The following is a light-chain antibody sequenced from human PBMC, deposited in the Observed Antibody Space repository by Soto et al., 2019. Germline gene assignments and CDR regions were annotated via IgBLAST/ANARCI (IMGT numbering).Light chain of an antibody. CDR1: QGISSY. Sequence: AIRMTQSPSSLSASTGDRVTITCRASQGISSYLAWYQQKPVKAPKLLLYAASTLQSGVPSRFSGSGSGTDFTLTISCLQSEDFATYYCQQYYSYPRTFGQGTNVEIK. V-gene: IGKV1-8*01. CDR2: AAS. J-gene: IGKJ1*01. CDR3: QQYYSYPRT.